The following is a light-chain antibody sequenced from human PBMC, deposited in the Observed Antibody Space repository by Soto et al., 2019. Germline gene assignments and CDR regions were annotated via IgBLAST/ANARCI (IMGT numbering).Light chain of an antibody. Sequence: DIQMTQSPSTLSASVGDRVTITCRASQNFNSWLAWYQQKPGKAPKLLIYDVSILQSGVPSRFSCSGSETEFTLTISSLQPDDFATYYCQQYSSSSRTFGQGTKGEIK. CDR1: QNFNSW. CDR2: DVS. CDR3: QQYSSSSRT. V-gene: IGKV1-5*01. J-gene: IGKJ1*01.